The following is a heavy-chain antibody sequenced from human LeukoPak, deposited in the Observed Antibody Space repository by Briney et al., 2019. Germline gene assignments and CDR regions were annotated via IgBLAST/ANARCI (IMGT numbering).Heavy chain of an antibody. D-gene: IGHD3-22*01. J-gene: IGHJ3*02. CDR2: ISWDGGST. CDR1: GFTFDDYA. V-gene: IGHV3-43D*04. Sequence: GGSLRLSCAASGFTFDDYAMHWVRQAPGKGLEWVSLISWDGGSTYYADSVKGRFTISRDNSKNTLYLQMNSLRAEDTAVYYCAKYFHYYDSSGYFPDAFDIWGQGTMVTVSS. CDR3: AKYFHYYDSSGYFPDAFDI.